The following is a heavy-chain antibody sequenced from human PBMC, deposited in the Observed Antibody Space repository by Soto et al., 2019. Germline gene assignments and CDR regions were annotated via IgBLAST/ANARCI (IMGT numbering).Heavy chain of an antibody. Sequence: VQLVESGGGLVQPGGSLRLSCAASGFTFSSYWMSWVRQAPGKGLEWVANIKQDGSEKYYVDSVKGRFTISRDNAKNSLYLQMNSLRAEDTAVYYCARVTTTVTPCFDYWGQGTLVTVSS. CDR1: GFTFSSYW. D-gene: IGHD4-17*01. J-gene: IGHJ4*02. CDR2: IKQDGSEK. CDR3: ARVTTTVTPCFDY. V-gene: IGHV3-7*01.